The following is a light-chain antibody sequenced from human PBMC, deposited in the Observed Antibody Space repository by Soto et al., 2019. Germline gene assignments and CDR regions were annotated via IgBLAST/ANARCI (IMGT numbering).Light chain of an antibody. V-gene: IGLV2-14*03. J-gene: IGLJ1*01. CDR3: SSFTGTTTLDV. Sequence: QSVLTQPPSVSGSPGQSITISCTGTSSDVGAYKYVSWYQQHPGKIPKLIIYGVSNRPSGVSNRFSGSKSGNTAFLTISGLQPEDEADYYCSSFTGTTTLDVFGTGTKVTV. CDR2: GVS. CDR1: SSDVGAYKY.